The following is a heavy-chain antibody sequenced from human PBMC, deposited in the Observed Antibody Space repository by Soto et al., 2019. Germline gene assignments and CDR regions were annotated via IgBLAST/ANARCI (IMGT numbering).Heavy chain of an antibody. D-gene: IGHD3-10*01. J-gene: IGHJ4*02. CDR1: GGSFSGYY. V-gene: IGHV4-34*01. Sequence: SETLSLTCAVYGGSFSGYYWSGIRQPPGKGLEWIGEINHSGSTNYNPSLKSRVTISVDTSKNQFSLKLSSVTAADTAVYYCARGLFHAKGSYYPPPYYFDYPGPAPLVTVSS. CDR3: ARGLFHAKGSYYPPPYYFDY. CDR2: INHSGST.